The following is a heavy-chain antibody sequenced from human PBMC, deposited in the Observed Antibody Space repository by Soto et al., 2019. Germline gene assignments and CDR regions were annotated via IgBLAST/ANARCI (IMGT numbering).Heavy chain of an antibody. CDR3: TRGIRGSSGWSYYYGMDV. Sequence: PGGSLRLSCAASGFNISNYWMSWVRQAPGKGLERVANIQQDGGEQYYVDSVKGRYTISRDNAKNSLYLQMSSLRAEDTAVYYCTRGIRGSSGWSYYYGMDVWGQGTTVTVSS. J-gene: IGHJ6*02. CDR1: GFNISNYW. CDR2: IQQDGGEQ. D-gene: IGHD6-19*01. V-gene: IGHV3-7*03.